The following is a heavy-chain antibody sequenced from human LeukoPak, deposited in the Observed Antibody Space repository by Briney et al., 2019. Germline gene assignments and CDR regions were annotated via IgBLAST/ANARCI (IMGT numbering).Heavy chain of an antibody. CDR2: IYYSGST. V-gene: IGHV4-31*03. D-gene: IGHD3-3*01. CDR1: GGSISSGGYY. J-gene: IGHJ5*02. CDR3: AREPRRAIFGVVNKNWFDP. Sequence: SETLSLTCTVSGGSISSGGYYWSWIRQHRGKGLEWIGYIYYSGSTYYNPSLKSRVTISVDTSKNQFSLKLSSVTAADTAVYYCAREPRRAIFGVVNKNWFDPWGQGTLVTVSS.